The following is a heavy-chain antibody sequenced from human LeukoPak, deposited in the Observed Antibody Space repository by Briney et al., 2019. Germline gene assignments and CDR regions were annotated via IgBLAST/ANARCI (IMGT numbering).Heavy chain of an antibody. D-gene: IGHD2-21*02. V-gene: IGHV3-23*01. CDR1: GLPFGSYG. J-gene: IGHJ4*02. Sequence: GGSLRLSCAVSGLPFGSYGMTWVRQAPGKGLEWVSGITGNGVYTYYADSVKGRFTISRDNSRSTLSLQMNSLRVEETGVYYCAKSYCGGDCGWGPGTLVTVSS. CDR2: ITGNGVYT. CDR3: AKSYCGGDCG.